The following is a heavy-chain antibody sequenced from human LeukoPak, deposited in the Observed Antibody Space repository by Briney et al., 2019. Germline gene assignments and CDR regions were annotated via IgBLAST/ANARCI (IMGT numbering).Heavy chain of an antibody. CDR1: GFTFSSYA. CDR2: VSGSGGST. CDR3: AKDGDRGVISINWFDP. Sequence: GGSLRLSCAASGFTFSSYAMSWVRQAPGKGLEWVSAVSGSGGSTYYADSVKGRFTISRDNSKNTPYLQMNSLRAEDTAVYYCAKDGDRGVISINWFDPWGQGTLVTVSS. J-gene: IGHJ5*02. D-gene: IGHD2/OR15-2a*01. V-gene: IGHV3-23*01.